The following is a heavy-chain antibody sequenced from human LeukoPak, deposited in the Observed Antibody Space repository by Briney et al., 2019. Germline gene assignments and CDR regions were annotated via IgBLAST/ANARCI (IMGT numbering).Heavy chain of an antibody. J-gene: IGHJ4*02. CDR2: ISSSSSTI. Sequence: GGSLRLSCAASGFTFSSYSMNWVRQAPGKGLEWVSYISSSSSTIYYADSVKGRFTISRDNSKNTLYLQMNSLRTEDTAVYYCARDQRIGGYSYGLTGNFDYWGQGTLVTVSS. CDR3: ARDQRIGGYSYGLTGNFDY. V-gene: IGHV3-48*01. CDR1: GFTFSSYS. D-gene: IGHD5-18*01.